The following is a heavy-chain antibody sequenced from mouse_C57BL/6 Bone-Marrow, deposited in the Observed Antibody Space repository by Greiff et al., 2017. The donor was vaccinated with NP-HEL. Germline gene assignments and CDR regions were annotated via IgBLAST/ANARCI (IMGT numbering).Heavy chain of an antibody. Sequence: VQLQLSGPGLVQPSQSLSITCTVSGFSLTSYGVHWVRQSPGKGLEWLGVIWRGGSTDYNAAFMSRLSITKDNSKSQVFFKMNSLQADDTAIYNCAKRSDYYGSIFAYWGQGTLVTVSA. J-gene: IGHJ3*01. CDR3: AKRSDYYGSIFAY. V-gene: IGHV2-5*01. D-gene: IGHD1-1*01. CDR2: IWRGGST. CDR1: GFSLTSYG.